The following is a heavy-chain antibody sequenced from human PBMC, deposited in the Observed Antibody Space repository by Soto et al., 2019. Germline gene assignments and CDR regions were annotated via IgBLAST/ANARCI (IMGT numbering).Heavy chain of an antibody. V-gene: IGHV4-31*11. D-gene: IGHD2-21*02. Sequence: KPSETLSLTCAVSGDSINSGGYYWTWIRHHPGKGLEWLGYIYHTGRTFYNPSLESRLSLSVDTSKNHFSLRLTSVTAADTAFYFCSRNYSGNSAYVSWGQGTLVTVSS. CDR2: IYHTGRT. CDR3: SRNYSGNSAYVS. J-gene: IGHJ5*02. CDR1: GDSINSGGYY.